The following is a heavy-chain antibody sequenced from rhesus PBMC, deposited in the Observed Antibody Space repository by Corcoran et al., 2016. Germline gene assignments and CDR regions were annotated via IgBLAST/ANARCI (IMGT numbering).Heavy chain of an antibody. Sequence: QVQLQESGPGLVKPSETLSLTCAVSGCSISSSTWWSWTRRPPGKGRAWIGYISGSRGSTYYNPSLKSRVTISTDTSKNQFSLKLSSVAAADTAVYYCARPEVYWGQGVLVTVSS. CDR1: GCSISSSTW. CDR3: ARPEVY. J-gene: IGHJ4*01. CDR2: ISGSRGST. V-gene: IGHV4-65*01.